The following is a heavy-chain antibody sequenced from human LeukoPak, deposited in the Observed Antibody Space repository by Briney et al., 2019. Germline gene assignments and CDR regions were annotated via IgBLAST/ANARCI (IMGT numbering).Heavy chain of an antibody. CDR3: STQRGGSPGDY. Sequence: GGSLRLSCATSGLTFSSNWMHWVRQAPGKGLVWVSRINSDGTSTIYADSVKGRFTISRDNAKNTLYLQMNSLRAEDTAVYYCSTQRGGSPGDYWGQGALVTVSS. J-gene: IGHJ4*02. CDR1: GLTFSSNW. D-gene: IGHD6-25*01. CDR2: INSDGTST. V-gene: IGHV3-74*01.